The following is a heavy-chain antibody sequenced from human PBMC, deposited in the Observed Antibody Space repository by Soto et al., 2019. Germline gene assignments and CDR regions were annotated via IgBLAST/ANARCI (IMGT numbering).Heavy chain of an antibody. CDR1: VFTFSSYG. Sequence: XGSLRLSCASSVFTFSSYGMHWVRQSPGKGLEWVAVISYDGRNKYYADAVKGRFTISRDNSKNTLYLQMSSLRAEDTAVYYCVKDGSSGWPYFYDMEVWGQGTTVTVSS. CDR3: VKDGSSGWPYFYDMEV. V-gene: IGHV3-30*18. D-gene: IGHD6-19*01. J-gene: IGHJ6*02. CDR2: ISYDGRNK.